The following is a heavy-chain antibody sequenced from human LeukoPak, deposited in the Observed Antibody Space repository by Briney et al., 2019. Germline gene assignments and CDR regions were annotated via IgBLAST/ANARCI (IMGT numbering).Heavy chain of an antibody. V-gene: IGHV1-69*05. CDR2: IIPIFGTA. J-gene: IGHJ4*02. CDR3: ARGNWNDVFFDY. CDR1: GGTFTSYA. Sequence: GASVKVSCKASGGTFTSYAISWVRQAPGQGLEWMGGIIPIFGTANYAQKFQGRVTMTRDTSISTAYMELSRLRSDDTAVYYCARGNWNDVFFDYWGQGTLVTVSS. D-gene: IGHD1-1*01.